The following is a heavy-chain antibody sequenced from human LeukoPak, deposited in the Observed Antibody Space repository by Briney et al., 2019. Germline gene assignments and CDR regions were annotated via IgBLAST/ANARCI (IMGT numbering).Heavy chain of an antibody. CDR1: GFTLSFYE. V-gene: IGHV3-48*03. CDR2: ISSSGRTI. CDR3: ARRANGFDY. Sequence: PGGSLRLSCAASGFTLSFYEMIWVRQAPGKGLEWVSYISSSGRTIYYTDSVNGRFTISRDNTKKSLYLQMNSLSADDTAVYYCARRANGFDYWGQGTLLTVSS. J-gene: IGHJ4*02.